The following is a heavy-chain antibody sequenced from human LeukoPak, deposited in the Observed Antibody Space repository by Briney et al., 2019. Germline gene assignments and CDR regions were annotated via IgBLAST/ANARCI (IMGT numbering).Heavy chain of an antibody. CDR1: GYTFSGQH. CDR3: ARVISGLWHFDL. Sequence: GASVKVSCKATGYTFSGQHIHWVRQAPGQGLEWMGWINSDSGGTNYAQKFKGRVTMTRDTSISTAYMDLSRLRSDDTAVYYCARVISGLWHFDLWGRGTLITVYS. CDR2: INSDSGGT. J-gene: IGHJ2*01. V-gene: IGHV1-2*02. D-gene: IGHD3-10*01.